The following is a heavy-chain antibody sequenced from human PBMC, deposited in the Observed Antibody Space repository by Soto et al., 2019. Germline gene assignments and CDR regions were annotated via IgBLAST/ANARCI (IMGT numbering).Heavy chain of an antibody. D-gene: IGHD2-8*02. Sequence: PSETLSVTCAVYGGSFSGYYWTWIRQPPWTGLEWIGEINHSGSTNYNPSLKSRVTISVDTSKNQFSLKLTSVTAADTAVYYCARDKITGLFDYWGQGTLVTVSS. J-gene: IGHJ4*02. CDR2: INHSGST. CDR1: GGSFSGYY. CDR3: ARDKITGLFDY. V-gene: IGHV4-34*01.